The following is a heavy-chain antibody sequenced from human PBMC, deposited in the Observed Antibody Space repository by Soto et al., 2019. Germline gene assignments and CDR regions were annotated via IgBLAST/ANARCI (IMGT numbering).Heavy chain of an antibody. D-gene: IGHD2-21*02. V-gene: IGHV3-73*01. CDR3: TSTAFGYYYYYGMDV. J-gene: IGHJ6*02. Sequence: EVQLVESGGGLVQPGGSLKLSCAASGFTFSGSAMHWVRQASGKGLEWVGRIRSKANSYATAYAASVKGRFTISRDDSKTTAYLQMNSLKTEDTAVYYCTSTAFGYYYYYGMDVWGQGTTVTVSS. CDR1: GFTFSGSA. CDR2: IRSKANSYAT.